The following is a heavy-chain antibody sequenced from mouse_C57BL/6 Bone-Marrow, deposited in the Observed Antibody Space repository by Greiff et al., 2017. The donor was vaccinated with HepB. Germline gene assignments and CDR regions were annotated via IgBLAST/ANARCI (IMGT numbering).Heavy chain of an antibody. V-gene: IGHV1-54*01. CDR3: PLGRTYAMDY. J-gene: IGHJ4*01. D-gene: IGHD3-1*01. Sequence: QVQLQQSGAELVRPGTSVKVSCKASGYAFTNYLIEWVKQRPGQGLEWIGVINPGSGGTNYNEKFKGKATLTADKSSSTAYMQLSSLTSEDSAVYFCPLGRTYAMDYSFQGTSVTVSS. CDR1: GYAFTNYL. CDR2: INPGSGGT.